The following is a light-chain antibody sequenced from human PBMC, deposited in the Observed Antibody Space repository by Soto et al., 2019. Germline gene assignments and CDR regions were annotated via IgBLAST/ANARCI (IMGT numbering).Light chain of an antibody. Sequence: IVFSQSPATLSLSPGEKATLSWRASQSGAYTYLAWFQQKPGQAPRLLIYGASNRATGIPDRFSGSGSGTDFTLTIIRLEPEDFAVYYCQQYGTSPFTFGPGTKVDI. CDR2: GAS. CDR1: QSGAYTY. J-gene: IGKJ3*01. CDR3: QQYGTSPFT. V-gene: IGKV3-20*01.